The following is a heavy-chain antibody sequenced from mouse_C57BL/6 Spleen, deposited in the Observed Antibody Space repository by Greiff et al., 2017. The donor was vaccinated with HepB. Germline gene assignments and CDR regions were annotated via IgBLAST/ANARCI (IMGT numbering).Heavy chain of an antibody. V-gene: IGHV1-64*01. CDR2: IHPNSGST. CDR1: GYTFTSYW. Sequence: QVQLQQPGAELVKPGASVKLSCKASGYTFTSYWMHWVKQRPGQGLEWIGMIHPNSGSTNYNEKFKSKATLTVDKSSSAAYMQLSSLTSEDSAVYYSARRGYGLFDYWGQGTTLTVSS. D-gene: IGHD1-1*01. J-gene: IGHJ2*01. CDR3: ARRGYGLFDY.